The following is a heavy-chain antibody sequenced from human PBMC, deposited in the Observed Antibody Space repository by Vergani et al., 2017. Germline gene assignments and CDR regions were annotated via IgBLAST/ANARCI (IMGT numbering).Heavy chain of an antibody. CDR3: VRLPRGPWNFDL. V-gene: IGHV3-48*01. Sequence: VQLVESGGGVVQPGRSLRLSCEASGFTVSSYSITWIRQAPGKGLEWVSYISASSRSIYYADSVKGRFTISRDNAKNSLSLQMSGLRVEDTAVYYCVRLPRGPWNFDLWGRGTLITVSS. CDR2: ISASSRSI. CDR1: GFTVSSYS. J-gene: IGHJ2*01.